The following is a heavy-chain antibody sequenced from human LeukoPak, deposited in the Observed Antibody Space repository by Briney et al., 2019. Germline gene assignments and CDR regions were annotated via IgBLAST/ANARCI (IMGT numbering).Heavy chain of an antibody. CDR2: INHSGST. CDR3: ARGRPNYGSGVTQPHRYFDY. CDR1: GGSFSGYY. V-gene: IGHV4-34*01. D-gene: IGHD3-10*01. J-gene: IGHJ4*02. Sequence: PSETLSLTCAVYGGSFSGYYWSWIRQPPGKGLEWIGEINHSGSTNYNPSLKSRVTISVDTSKNQFSLKLSSVTAADTAVYYCARGRPNYGSGVTQPHRYFDYWGQGTLVTVSS.